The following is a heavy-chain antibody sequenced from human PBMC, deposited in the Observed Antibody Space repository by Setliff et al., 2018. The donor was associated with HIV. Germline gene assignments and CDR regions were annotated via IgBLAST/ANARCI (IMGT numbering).Heavy chain of an antibody. D-gene: IGHD3-10*01. CDR2: IKNTGAT. CDR3: AADLPSRGGGEFDY. J-gene: IGHJ4*02. Sequence: GGSLRLSCAASGFTFGSYSMNWVRQAPGKGLEWIGLIKNTGATQFAAPGKDRFTISRDISKTTVYLQMSSLKTEDTALYFCAADLPSRGGGEFDYWGQGTQVTVS. CDR1: GFTFGSYS. V-gene: IGHV3-15*01.